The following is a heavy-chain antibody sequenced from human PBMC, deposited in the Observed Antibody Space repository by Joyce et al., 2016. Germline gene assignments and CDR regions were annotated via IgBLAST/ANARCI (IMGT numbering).Heavy chain of an antibody. J-gene: IGHJ5*02. CDR1: GFTVSSNY. D-gene: IGHD2-8*01. V-gene: IGHV3-53*01. CDR3: ARGVFS. CDR2: IYSGGDR. Sequence: EVQLVESGGGLIRPGGSLRLSCAASGFTVSSNYMTWVRQAPGKGLGWVSVIYSGGDRIYADSVKGRFTISRVNSKNTLYLQMNNLKADDTAVYYCARGVFSWGQGILVSVAS.